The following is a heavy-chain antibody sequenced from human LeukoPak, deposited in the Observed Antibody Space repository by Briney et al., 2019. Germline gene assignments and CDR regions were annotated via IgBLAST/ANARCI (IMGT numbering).Heavy chain of an antibody. CDR3: ARLRDYGDSLAIDI. CDR2: ISSSSSYI. V-gene: IGHV3-21*01. D-gene: IGHD4-17*01. CDR1: GFTFSSYS. J-gene: IGHJ3*02. Sequence: PGGSLRLSCAASGFTFSSYSMNWVRQAPGKGLEWVSSISSSSSYIYYADSVKGRFTISRDNAKNSLYLQMNSLRAEDTAVYYCARLRDYGDSLAIDIWGQGTMVTVSS.